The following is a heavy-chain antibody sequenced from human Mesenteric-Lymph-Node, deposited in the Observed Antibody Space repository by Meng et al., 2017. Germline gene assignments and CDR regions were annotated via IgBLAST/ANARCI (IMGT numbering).Heavy chain of an antibody. CDR1: GYTFTNYG. CDR2: ISAYNGNT. J-gene: IGHJ4*02. CDR3: ARVSDDYDRTGYYNFDY. V-gene: IGHV1-18*01. D-gene: IGHD3-22*01. Sequence: QVQLVQSGAEVKKPGASMKVSCKASGYTFTNYGISWVRQAPGQGLEWMGWISAYNGNTNYAQKLQGRVTMTTDTSMSTAYMELRSLRSDDTAVYYCARVSDDYDRTGYYNFDYWGQGTLVTVSS.